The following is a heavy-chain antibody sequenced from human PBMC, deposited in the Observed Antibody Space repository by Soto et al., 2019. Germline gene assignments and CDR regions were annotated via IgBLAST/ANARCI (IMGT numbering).Heavy chain of an antibody. CDR3: ARVTQAYYYYGMDV. Sequence: ASVKVSCKASGYTFTSYAMHWVRQAPGQRLEWMGWINAGNGNTKYSQKFQGRVTITRDTSASTAYMELSSLRSEDTAVYYCARVTQAYYYYGMDVWGQGTTVTAP. CDR2: INAGNGNT. J-gene: IGHJ6*02. CDR1: GYTFTSYA. V-gene: IGHV1-3*01.